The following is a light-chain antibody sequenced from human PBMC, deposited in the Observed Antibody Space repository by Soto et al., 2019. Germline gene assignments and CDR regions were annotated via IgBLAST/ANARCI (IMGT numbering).Light chain of an antibody. J-gene: IGKJ4*01. CDR2: GAS. V-gene: IGKV1-6*01. CDR3: IQDYNYPLT. CDR1: QDISND. Sequence: AIQMTQSPSSLSASVGDRATITPRATQDISNDLGWYQQKPGKAPKLLIYGASTLQSGVPSRFSGSGSGTDFTLTISSLQPEDFATYYCIQDYNYPLTFGGGTKVDIK.